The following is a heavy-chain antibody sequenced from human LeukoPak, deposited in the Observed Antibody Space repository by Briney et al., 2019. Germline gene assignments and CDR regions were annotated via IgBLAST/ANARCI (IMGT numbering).Heavy chain of an antibody. Sequence: SETLSLTCAVYGGSFSGYNWSWIRQPPGKGLEWIGEINHSGSTNYNPSLKSRVTISVDTSKNQFSLKLSSVTAADTAVYYCARGSNTAMVTTFDYWGQGTLVTVSS. CDR1: GGSFSGYN. V-gene: IGHV4-34*01. CDR2: INHSGST. D-gene: IGHD5-18*01. CDR3: ARGSNTAMVTTFDY. J-gene: IGHJ4*02.